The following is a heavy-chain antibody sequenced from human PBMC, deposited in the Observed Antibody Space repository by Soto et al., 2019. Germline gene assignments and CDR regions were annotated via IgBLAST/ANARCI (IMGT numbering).Heavy chain of an antibody. D-gene: IGHD6-19*01. V-gene: IGHV3-30*18. J-gene: IGHJ4*02. CDR1: GFTFSDYA. CDR3: AKGGRQWLVTSDFNY. CDR2: VSQDGRNT. Sequence: VQLVESGGGVVQPGRSLRLSCAASGFTFSDYAMHWVRQAPGKGLEWVAVVSQDGRNTHYADSVKSRFTISRDSSKNTVSLERTSLSAEDTDVYSCAKGGRQWLVTSDFNYWGQGALVTVSS.